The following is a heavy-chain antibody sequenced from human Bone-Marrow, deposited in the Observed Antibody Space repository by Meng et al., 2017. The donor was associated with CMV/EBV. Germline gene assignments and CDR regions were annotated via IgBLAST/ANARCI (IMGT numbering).Heavy chain of an antibody. CDR2: ISSSGNTI. CDR1: GFTFSSYE. D-gene: IGHD3-3*01. CDR3: ARERNVERITIFGVVTYGMDV. V-gene: IGHV3-48*03. Sequence: GESLKISCAASGFTFSSYEMNWVRQAPGKGLEWVSYISSSGNTIYYADSVKGRFTISRDNAKNSLYLQMNSLRAEDTAVYYCARERNVERITIFGVVTYGMDVWGQGTTVTVSS. J-gene: IGHJ6*02.